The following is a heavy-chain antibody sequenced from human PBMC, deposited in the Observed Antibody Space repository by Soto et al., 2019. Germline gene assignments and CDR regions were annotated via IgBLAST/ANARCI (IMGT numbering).Heavy chain of an antibody. CDR3: AKEFDS. V-gene: IGHV3-30*18. CDR2: ISYDGSNK. J-gene: IGHJ4*02. CDR1: GFTFRSYG. Sequence: QVQLVESGGGVVQPGRSLRLSCAASGFTFRSYGMHWVRQAPGKGLEWVAVISYDGSNKYYADSVKGRFTISRDNSKNTLYLQMNSLRAEDTAVYYCAKEFDSWGQGTLVTVSS.